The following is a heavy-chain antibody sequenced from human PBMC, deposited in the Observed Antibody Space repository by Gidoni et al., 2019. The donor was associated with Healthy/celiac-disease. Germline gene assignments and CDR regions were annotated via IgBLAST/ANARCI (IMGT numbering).Heavy chain of an antibody. V-gene: IGHV3-23*01. Sequence: EVQLLESGGGLVQPGGSLRLSCAASGFTFSSYAMSWVRQAPGKGLEWVSAIIGSGGSTYYADSVKGRFTISRDNSKNTLYLQMNSLRAEDTAVYYCAKDYYYDSSGYYGDAFDIWGQGTMVTVSS. D-gene: IGHD3-22*01. CDR3: AKDYYYDSSGYYGDAFDI. J-gene: IGHJ3*02. CDR2: IIGSGGST. CDR1: GFTFSSYA.